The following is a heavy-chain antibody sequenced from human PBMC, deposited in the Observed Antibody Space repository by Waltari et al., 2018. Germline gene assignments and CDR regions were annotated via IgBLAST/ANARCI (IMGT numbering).Heavy chain of an antibody. V-gene: IGHV3-23*01. CDR3: AKRDYDYGVDV. Sequence: EVQLLESGGDLVQPGGSLRLSCAASGLTLSNFDMMWVLQAPGKGLEWVASIRISGTRTKDTESVKGRFTISRDNPKNTVYLKMNSLSAEDTAVYFCAKRDYDYGVDVWGQGTLVTVSS. CDR1: GLTLSNFD. J-gene: IGHJ6*02. CDR2: IRISGTRT.